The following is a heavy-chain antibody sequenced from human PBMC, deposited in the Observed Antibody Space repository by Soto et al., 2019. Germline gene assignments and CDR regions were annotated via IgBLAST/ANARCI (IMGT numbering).Heavy chain of an antibody. J-gene: IGHJ6*04. Sequence: SETLSLTCAVYGWSFSGYYWSWIRQPPGKGLEWFGEINHSGSTNYNPSLKSRVTISVDTSKNQFSLKLSSVTAADTAVYYCAGDKGITMVRGVIISPYYYYYGMDVWGKGTTVT. CDR3: AGDKGITMVRGVIISPYYYYYGMDV. CDR1: GWSFSGYY. V-gene: IGHV4-34*01. D-gene: IGHD3-10*01. CDR2: INHSGST.